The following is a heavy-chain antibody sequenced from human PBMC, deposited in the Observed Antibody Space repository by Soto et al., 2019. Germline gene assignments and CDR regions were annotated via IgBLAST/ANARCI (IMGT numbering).Heavy chain of an antibody. J-gene: IGHJ4*02. CDR3: ARDLSRFGELSSVDY. CDR1: GFIFRSYG. Sequence: GGSLRLSCAASGFIFRSYGMHWVRQAPGKGLEWVSAISGSGGSTYYADSVKGRFTNSRDNSKNTLYLQMNSLRAEDTAVYYCARDLSRFGELSSVDYWGQGTLVTVSS. CDR2: ISGSGGST. D-gene: IGHD3-10*01. V-gene: IGHV3-23*01.